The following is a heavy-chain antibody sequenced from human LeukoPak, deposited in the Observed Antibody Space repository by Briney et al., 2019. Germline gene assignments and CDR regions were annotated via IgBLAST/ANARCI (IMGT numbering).Heavy chain of an antibody. V-gene: IGHV4-59*01. CDR2: IYYSGST. CDR3: ARVSRGNSVGGDY. Sequence: SETLSLTCTVSGGSISTYFWSRLRQPPGKGLEWIGYIYYSGSTNYNPSLKSRVTISLDTSKNQFSLKLSSVTAADTAMYYCARVSRGNSVGGDYWGQGTLVTVSS. D-gene: IGHD4-23*01. J-gene: IGHJ4*02. CDR1: GGSISTYF.